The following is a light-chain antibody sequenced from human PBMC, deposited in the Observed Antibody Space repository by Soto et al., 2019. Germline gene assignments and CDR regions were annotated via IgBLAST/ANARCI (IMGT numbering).Light chain of an antibody. J-gene: IGKJ4*01. Sequence: ENVLTQSPGTLSLSPGERATLSCRASQSVSSTYIAWYQQKPGQAPRLLMFGASSRATGIPDRFSGSGSGTDFTLTISRLEPEDFAVYYCQQYGSSPLISFGGGTKVEIK. CDR1: QSVSSTY. CDR2: GAS. CDR3: QQYGSSPLIS. V-gene: IGKV3-20*01.